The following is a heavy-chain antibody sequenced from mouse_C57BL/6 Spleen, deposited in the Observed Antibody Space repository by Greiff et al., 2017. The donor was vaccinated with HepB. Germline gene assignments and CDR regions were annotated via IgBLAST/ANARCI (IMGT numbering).Heavy chain of an antibody. Sequence: VQLQQPGAELVKPGASVKLSCKASGYTFTSYWMQWVKQRPGQGLEWIGEIDPSDSYTNYNQKFKGKATLTVETSSSTAYMQLSSLTSEDSAVYYCARKGYYGSSYKGAMDYWGQGTSVTVSS. V-gene: IGHV1-50*01. CDR1: GYTFTSYW. CDR2: IDPSDSYT. J-gene: IGHJ4*01. CDR3: ARKGYYGSSYKGAMDY. D-gene: IGHD1-1*01.